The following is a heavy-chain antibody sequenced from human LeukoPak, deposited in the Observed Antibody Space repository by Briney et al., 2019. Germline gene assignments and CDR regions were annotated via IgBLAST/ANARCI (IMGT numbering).Heavy chain of an antibody. V-gene: IGHV3-48*01. CDR1: GFTFSSYS. Sequence: GGSLRLSCAASGFTFSSYSMNWVRQAPGNGLEWVSYISSSSSTIYYADSVKGRFTISRDNAKNSLYLQMNSLRAEDTAVYYCAKDDGWVQYANWGQGTLVTVSS. CDR2: ISSSSSTI. D-gene: IGHD5-24*01. J-gene: IGHJ4*02. CDR3: AKDDGWVQYAN.